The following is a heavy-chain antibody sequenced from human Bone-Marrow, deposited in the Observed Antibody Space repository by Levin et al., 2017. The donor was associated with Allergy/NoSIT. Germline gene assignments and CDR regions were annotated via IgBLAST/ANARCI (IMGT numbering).Heavy chain of an antibody. CDR1: GYTFTSYG. Sequence: ASVKVSCKASGYTFTSYGISWVRQAPGQGLEWMGWISAYNGNTNYAQKLQGRVTMTTDTSTSTAYMELRSLRSDDTAVYYCARVLMAAPLLRTRDSSGYYHYYYYYGMDVWGQGTTVTVSS. J-gene: IGHJ6*02. V-gene: IGHV1-18*01. CDR3: ARVLMAAPLLRTRDSSGYYHYYYYYGMDV. CDR2: ISAYNGNT. D-gene: IGHD3-22*01.